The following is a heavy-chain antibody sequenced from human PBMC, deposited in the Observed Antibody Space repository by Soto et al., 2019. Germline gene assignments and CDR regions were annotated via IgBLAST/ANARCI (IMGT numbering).Heavy chain of an antibody. Sequence: EVQLLVSGGGLVQPGESLRLSCAASGFTFSTYAMSWVRQAPGKGLEWVAGTGGLETDTYYADSVRGRFTISRDNSRSTLVLQMTSLRADDTAIYYCAKDRMSYNSVWDPFDIWGQGTVVIVSS. CDR2: TGGLETDT. J-gene: IGHJ3*02. V-gene: IGHV3-23*01. CDR1: GFTFSTYA. CDR3: AKDRMSYNSVWDPFDI. D-gene: IGHD1-26*01.